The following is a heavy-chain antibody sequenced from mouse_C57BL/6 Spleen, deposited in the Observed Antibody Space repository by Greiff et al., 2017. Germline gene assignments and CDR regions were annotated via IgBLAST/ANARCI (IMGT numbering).Heavy chain of an antibody. CDR3: ARSRGSYYFDY. Sequence: QVQLQQPGAELVRPGSSVKLSCKASGYTFTSYWMDWVKQRPGQGLEWIGNIYPSDSETHYNQKFKDKATLTVDKSSSTAYMQLSSLTSDDSAVYYCARSRGSYYFDYWGQGTTLTVSS. D-gene: IGHD3-1*01. J-gene: IGHJ2*01. CDR1: GYTFTSYW. V-gene: IGHV1-61*01. CDR2: IYPSDSET.